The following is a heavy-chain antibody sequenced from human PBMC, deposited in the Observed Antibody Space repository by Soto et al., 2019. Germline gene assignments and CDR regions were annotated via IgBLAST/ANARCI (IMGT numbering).Heavy chain of an antibody. CDR2: ISTYNGDT. CDR3: ARGYCSFTSCQFDF. Sequence: ASVKVSCKASGYTFTSFGISWVRQVPGQGLEWMGWISTYNGDTNYAQHLQGRVTMTTDTSTSTAYMELRSLRSDDTAVYYCARGYCSFTSCQFDFWGQGALVTVSS. J-gene: IGHJ4*02. V-gene: IGHV1-18*01. D-gene: IGHD2-2*01. CDR1: GYTFTSFG.